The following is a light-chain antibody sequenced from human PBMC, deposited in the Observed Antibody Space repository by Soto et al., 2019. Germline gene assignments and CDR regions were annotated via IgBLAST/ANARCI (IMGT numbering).Light chain of an antibody. CDR2: GAS. V-gene: IGKV3-20*01. J-gene: IGKJ1*01. CDR1: QSVSSSY. CDR3: QQYGCSPRT. Sequence: EIVLTQSPGTLSLSPGERATLSCRASQSVSSSYLAWYQQKPGQAPRLLIYGASSRATGIPDRFSGSGSGTGFTLTISRLEPEDFAVYYCQQYGCSPRTFGQGTKV.